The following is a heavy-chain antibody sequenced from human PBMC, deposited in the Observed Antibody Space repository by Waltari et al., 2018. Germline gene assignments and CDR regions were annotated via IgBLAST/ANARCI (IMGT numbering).Heavy chain of an antibody. Sequence: QLQLQESGPGLVKSSEPLSLICSLSGCSRSTNNFYWGWIRQTPGKGLEWIGSVHYTGNPYYNPPLKHRVTISVDSSKNEFSLRLRSVTASDTAVYYCARLFNHYIDVWGRGTAVTVSS. CDR3: ARLFNHYIDV. V-gene: IGHV4-39*01. CDR1: GCSRSTNNFY. J-gene: IGHJ6*03. CDR2: VHYTGNP.